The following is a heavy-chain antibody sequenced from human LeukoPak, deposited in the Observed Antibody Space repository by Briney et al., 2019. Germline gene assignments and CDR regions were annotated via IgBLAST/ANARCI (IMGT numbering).Heavy chain of an antibody. CDR3: AREGGFYRPLDY. V-gene: IGHV4-4*02. J-gene: IGHJ4*02. D-gene: IGHD3-3*01. CDR1: GGSVINTNW. CDR2: VHLDGRT. Sequence: SETLSLTCGVSGGSVINTNWWTWVRQPPGKGLEWIGEVHLDGRTNYNPSLESRLTMSVDVSENQVSLKLTSVTAADTAVYYCAREGGFYRPLDYLGQGTIVTVSS.